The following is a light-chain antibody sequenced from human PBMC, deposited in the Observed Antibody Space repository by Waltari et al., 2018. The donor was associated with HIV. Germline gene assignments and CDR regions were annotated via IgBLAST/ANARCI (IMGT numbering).Light chain of an antibody. V-gene: IGLV1-51*02. CDR2: ENN. CDR1: TSNIEPNY. CDR3: GTWDSSLNTPV. J-gene: IGLJ2*01. Sequence: QPVLTQPPSVSAAPGRSVTITCSGSTSNIEPNYVSWYQQIPGKAPKLLSYENNKRPAGIPERFAGSKSATSATLGITGLQTGDEAEYFCGTWDSSLNTPVFGGWSRLTVL.